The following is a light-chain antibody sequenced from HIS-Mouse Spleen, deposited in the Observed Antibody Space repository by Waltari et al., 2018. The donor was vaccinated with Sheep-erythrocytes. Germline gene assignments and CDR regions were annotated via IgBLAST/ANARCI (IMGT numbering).Light chain of an antibody. CDR1: SSHVGGYTY. CDR3: CSYAGSYNHV. CDR2: DVS. J-gene: IGLJ1*01. Sequence: QSALTQPRSVSGSPGQSVTISCTGTSSHVGGYTYFPWYQQHPGKAPKLMIYDVSKRPSGVPDRFSGSKSGNTASLTISGLQAEDEADYYCCSYAGSYNHVFATGTKVTVL. V-gene: IGLV2-11*01.